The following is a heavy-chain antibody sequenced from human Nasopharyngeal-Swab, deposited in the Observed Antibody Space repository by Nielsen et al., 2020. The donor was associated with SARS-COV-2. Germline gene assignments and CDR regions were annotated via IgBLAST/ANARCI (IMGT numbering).Heavy chain of an antibody. V-gene: IGHV4-39*01. J-gene: IGHJ4*02. D-gene: IGHD1-26*01. Sequence: SETLSLTCPVSGGSVSTTTYFWGWIRQPPGKGLEWLGTVYYSGSTYYNPSLKSRVTMSVDTSKNQFSLKLNSVTATDTAVYYCARGYGSFPYYFDHWGQGTLVTVSS. CDR1: GGSVSTTTYF. CDR2: VYYSGST. CDR3: ARGYGSFPYYFDH.